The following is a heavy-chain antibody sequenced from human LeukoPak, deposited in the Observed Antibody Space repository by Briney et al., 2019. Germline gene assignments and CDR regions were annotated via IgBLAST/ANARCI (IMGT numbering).Heavy chain of an antibody. CDR1: GGSISRSSYY. CDR3: ARQWGERRELPFYFDY. D-gene: IGHD1-26*01. CDR2: IYYSGST. J-gene: IGHJ4*02. Sequence: SETLSLTCTVSGGSISRSSYYRGWIRQPPGKGLEWIGSIYYSGSTYYNPSLKSRVTISVDTSKNQFSLKLSSVTAAVTAVYYCARQWGERRELPFYFDYWGQGTLVTVSS. V-gene: IGHV4-39*01.